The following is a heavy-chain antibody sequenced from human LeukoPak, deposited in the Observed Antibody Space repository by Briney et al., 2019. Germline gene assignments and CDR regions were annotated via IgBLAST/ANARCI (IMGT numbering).Heavy chain of an antibody. CDR3: ASDTVAGTPDAFDI. D-gene: IGHD6-19*01. CDR1: GGSISSSSYY. CDR2: IYYSGST. Sequence: PSETLSLTCTVSGGSISSSSYYWGWIRQPPGKGLEWIGSIYYSGSTYYNPSLKSRVTISVDTSKNQFSLKLSSVTAADTAVYYCASDTVAGTPDAFDIWGQGTMVTVSS. V-gene: IGHV4-39*07. J-gene: IGHJ3*02.